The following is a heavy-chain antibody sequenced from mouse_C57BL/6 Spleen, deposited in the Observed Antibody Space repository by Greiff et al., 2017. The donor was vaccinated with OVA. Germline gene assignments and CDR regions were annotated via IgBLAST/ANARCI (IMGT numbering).Heavy chain of an antibody. CDR3: ARVLKRLYAMDY. Sequence: EVKLVESEGGLVQPGSSMKLSCTASGFTFSDYYMAWVRQVPEKGLEWVANINYDGSSTYYLDSLKSRFIISRDNAKDILYLQMSSLKSEDTATYYCARVLKRLYAMDYWGQGTSVTVSS. D-gene: IGHD1-2*01. V-gene: IGHV5-16*01. CDR1: GFTFSDYY. CDR2: INYDGSST. J-gene: IGHJ4*01.